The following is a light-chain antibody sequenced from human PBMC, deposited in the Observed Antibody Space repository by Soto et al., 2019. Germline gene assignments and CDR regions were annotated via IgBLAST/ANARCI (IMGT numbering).Light chain of an antibody. Sequence: QSVLTQPASVSGSPGQSITISCTGTSSDVGSYNLVSWYQQHPGRAPKLMIFEVSKRPSGVSNRVSGPKSGNTASWTFSGVQAGHEAVYYWYAYAGSSAHVVFGGGTKLTVL. CDR2: EVS. V-gene: IGLV2-23*02. CDR1: SSDVGSYNL. J-gene: IGLJ2*01. CDR3: YAYAGSSAHVV.